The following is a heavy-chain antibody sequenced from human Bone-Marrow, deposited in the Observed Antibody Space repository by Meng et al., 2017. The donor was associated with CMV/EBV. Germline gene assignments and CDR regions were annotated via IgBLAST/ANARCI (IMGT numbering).Heavy chain of an antibody. CDR2: ISGSGGST. CDR1: GHTFGSYA. CDR3: AKEILRSSSSWYRQTDY. V-gene: IGHV3-23*01. J-gene: IGHJ4*02. Sequence: GESLKISCVASGHTFGSYALNWVRQAPGKGLEWVSAISGSGGSTFYAGSVKGRFTISRDNSNNTLYLQMNSLRAEDTAVYYCAKEILRSSSSWYRQTDYWGQGTLVTVSS. D-gene: IGHD6-13*01.